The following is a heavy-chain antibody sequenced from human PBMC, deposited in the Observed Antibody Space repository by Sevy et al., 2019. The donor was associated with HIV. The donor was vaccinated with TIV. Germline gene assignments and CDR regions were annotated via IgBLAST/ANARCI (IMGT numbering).Heavy chain of an antibody. CDR2: FYLSGSA. CDR1: GVSISSHF. CDR3: AREVHYYSSGFSAGMDV. J-gene: IGHJ6*02. D-gene: IGHD3-10*01. Sequence: SETLSLTCSVSGVSISSHFWTWIRQPPGKGLEWIGYFYLSGSANYNPSLKSRVTISGDTSKNQCSLKLTSVTAADTAVYYCAREVHYYSSGFSAGMDVWGQGTTVTVSS. V-gene: IGHV4-59*11.